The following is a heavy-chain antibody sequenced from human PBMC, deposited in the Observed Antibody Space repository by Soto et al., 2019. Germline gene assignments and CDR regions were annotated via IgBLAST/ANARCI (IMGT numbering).Heavy chain of an antibody. V-gene: IGHV1-69*01. Sequence: QVQLVQSGAEVKQPGSSVKVSCKASGGTFSSYAISWVRQAPGQGLEWMGGIIPIFGTANYAQKFQGRVTITADESTSTAYMELSSLRSEDTAVYYCARWGTFLELPGANWFDPCGQGTLVTVSS. CDR3: ARWGTFLELPGANWFDP. CDR1: GGTFSSYA. D-gene: IGHD1-7*01. CDR2: IIPIFGTA. J-gene: IGHJ5*02.